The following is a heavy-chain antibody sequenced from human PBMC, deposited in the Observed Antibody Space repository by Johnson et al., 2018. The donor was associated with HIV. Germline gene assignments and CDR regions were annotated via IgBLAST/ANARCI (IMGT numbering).Heavy chain of an antibody. J-gene: IGHJ3*02. Sequence: QVQLVESGGGVVQPGRSLRLSCAASGFAFSSYGMAWVRQAPGKGLEWVALISYDGNNKYYADSVKGRFIISRDNSKNTLYLQMNSLRAEDTAVCYCARVGVGSFVEGDDAFDIWGQGTMVTVAS. V-gene: IGHV3-30*03. CDR2: ISYDGNNK. CDR3: ARVGVGSFVEGDDAFDI. CDR1: GFAFSSYG. D-gene: IGHD3-10*01.